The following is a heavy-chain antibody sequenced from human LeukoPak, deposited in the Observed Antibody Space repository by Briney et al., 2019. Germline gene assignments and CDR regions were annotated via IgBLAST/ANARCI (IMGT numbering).Heavy chain of an antibody. CDR3: ARHRRQQWLVLAFDI. Sequence: SETLSLTCTVSGGSISSSSYYWGWSRQPPGKGLEWIESINYSWSTYYHPSLKSRVTLSVDTSNNQFSLKLSSVTAADTAVYYCARHRRQQWLVLAFDIWGQGTMVTVSS. J-gene: IGHJ3*02. V-gene: IGHV4-39*01. CDR2: INYSWST. CDR1: GGSISSSSYY. D-gene: IGHD6-19*01.